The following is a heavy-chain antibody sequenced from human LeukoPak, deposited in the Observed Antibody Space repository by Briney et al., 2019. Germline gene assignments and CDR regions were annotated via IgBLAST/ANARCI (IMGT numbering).Heavy chain of an antibody. Sequence: ASVKVSCTASGYTFTSYDINWVRQATGQGLEWMGWINPNSGGTNYAQKFQGRVTMTRDTSISTAYMELSRLRSDDTAVYYCARVDYGDAFDIWGQGTMVTVSS. CDR2: INPNSGGT. CDR1: GYTFTSYD. J-gene: IGHJ3*02. V-gene: IGHV1-2*02. CDR3: ARVDYGDAFDI. D-gene: IGHD4-17*01.